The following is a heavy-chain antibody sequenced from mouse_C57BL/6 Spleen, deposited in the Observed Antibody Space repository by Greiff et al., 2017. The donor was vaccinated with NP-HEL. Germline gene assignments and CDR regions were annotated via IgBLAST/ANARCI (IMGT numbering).Heavy chain of an antibody. Sequence: EVKLMESGGGLVKPGGSLKLSCAASGFTFSSYAMSWVRQTPEKRLEWVATISDGGSYTYYPDNVKGRFTISRDNAKNNLYLQMSHLKSEDTAMYYCAREITTRAWYFDVWGTGTTVTVSS. J-gene: IGHJ1*03. V-gene: IGHV5-4*01. CDR3: AREITTRAWYFDV. CDR2: ISDGGSYT. D-gene: IGHD1-1*01. CDR1: GFTFSSYA.